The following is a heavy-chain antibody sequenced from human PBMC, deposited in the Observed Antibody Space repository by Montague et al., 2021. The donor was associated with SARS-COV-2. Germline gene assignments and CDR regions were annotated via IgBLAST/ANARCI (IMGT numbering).Heavy chain of an antibody. V-gene: IGHV4-39*01. CDR2: IHYSGTT. D-gene: IGHD6-19*01. CDR1: GGSVSSTSYY. Sequence: SETLSLTCTVSGGSVSSTSYYWDWIRQPPGKGLEWIGCIHYSGTTYYNPTLKSQVTISVDTSKNQFSLKLRSVTVADTAIYYCASRESGWLDAFDIWGQGTMVTVSS. CDR3: ASRESGWLDAFDI. J-gene: IGHJ3*02.